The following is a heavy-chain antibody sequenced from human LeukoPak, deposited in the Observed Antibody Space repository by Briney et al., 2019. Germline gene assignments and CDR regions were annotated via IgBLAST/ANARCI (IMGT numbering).Heavy chain of an antibody. V-gene: IGHV4-34*01. CDR1: GGSLSGYY. CDR3: ARGTEYYYDSSGYVFDY. D-gene: IGHD3-22*01. CDR2: INHSGST. Sequence: SETLSLTCAVYGGSLSGYYWSWIRQPPGKGLEWIGEINHSGSTKYNPSLKSRVTISVDTSKNQFSLKLSSVTAADTAVYYCARGTEYYYDSSGYVFDYWGQGTLVTVSS. J-gene: IGHJ4*02.